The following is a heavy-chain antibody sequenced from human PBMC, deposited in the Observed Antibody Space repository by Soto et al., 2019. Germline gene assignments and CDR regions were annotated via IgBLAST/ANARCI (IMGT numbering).Heavy chain of an antibody. CDR3: ARTYYDILTGSGWFDP. CDR1: GGSISSGDYY. V-gene: IGHV4-30-4*01. Sequence: QVQLQESGPGLVKPSQTLSLTCTVSGGSISSGDYYWSWIRKPPGKGLEWIGYIYYSGSTYYNPSLKSRVTISVDTSKDQFSLKLSSVTAADTAVYYCARTYYDILTGSGWFDPWGQGTLVTVSS. D-gene: IGHD3-9*01. J-gene: IGHJ5*02. CDR2: IYYSGST.